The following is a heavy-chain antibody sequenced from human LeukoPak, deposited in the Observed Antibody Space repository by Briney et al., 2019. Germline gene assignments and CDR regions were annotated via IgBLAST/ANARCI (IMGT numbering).Heavy chain of an antibody. CDR2: FDPDDGET. CDR1: EYTLTELS. CDR3: AAGHRGWPLDY. D-gene: IGHD6-19*01. Sequence: ASVKVSCKVSEYTLTELSMHWVRQAPGKGLEWMGGFDPDDGETIYAQTFQGRVTMTEDTSTDTAYMELSSLRSEDTAVYYCAAGHRGWPLDYWGQGTLVTVSS. V-gene: IGHV1-24*01. J-gene: IGHJ4*02.